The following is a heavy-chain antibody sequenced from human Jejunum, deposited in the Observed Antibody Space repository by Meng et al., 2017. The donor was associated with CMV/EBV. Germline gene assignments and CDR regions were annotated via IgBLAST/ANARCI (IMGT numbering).Heavy chain of an antibody. Sequence: SGFSLSDYSINWVRQAPGKGLEWVSSVKSHSTFIYYADSVKGRFTISRDNAENSLHLQMNSLRAEDTAVYYCARGSAAAGPDYFDYWGQGTLVTVSS. V-gene: IGHV3-21*01. J-gene: IGHJ4*02. CDR2: VKSHSTFI. CDR1: GFSLSDYS. D-gene: IGHD6-13*01. CDR3: ARGSAAAGPDYFDY.